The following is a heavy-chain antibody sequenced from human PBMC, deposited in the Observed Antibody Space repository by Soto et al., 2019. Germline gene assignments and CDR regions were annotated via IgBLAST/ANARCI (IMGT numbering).Heavy chain of an antibody. V-gene: IGHV3-48*03. Sequence: PGGSVRLSCGASGFTFSSYEMNWVGQAPGRGLEWVSYISSSGDTINYADSVKGRFTISRDNAKNSLYLQMNSLRAEDTAVYYCARSITPFDYPGPGTPVTVSS. D-gene: IGHD3-10*01. CDR1: GFTFSSYE. CDR2: ISSSGDTI. J-gene: IGHJ4*02. CDR3: ARSITPFDY.